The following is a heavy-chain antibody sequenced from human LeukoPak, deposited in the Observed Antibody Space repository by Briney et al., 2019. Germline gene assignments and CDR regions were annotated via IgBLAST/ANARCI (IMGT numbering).Heavy chain of an antibody. J-gene: IGHJ2*01. Sequence: PSETLSLTCTVSGGSMSTYYWSWIRQPPGKGLEWIGYIYYSGSTYYNPSLKSRVTISVDTSKNQFSLKLSSVTAADTAVYYCARDSGRTYYWYFDLWGRGTLVTVSS. CDR1: GGSMSTYY. CDR3: ARDSGRTYYWYFDL. D-gene: IGHD6-19*01. CDR2: IYYSGST. V-gene: IGHV4-59*01.